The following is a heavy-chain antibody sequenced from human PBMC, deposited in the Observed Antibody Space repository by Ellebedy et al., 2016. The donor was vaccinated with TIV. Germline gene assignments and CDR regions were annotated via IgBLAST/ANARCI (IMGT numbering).Heavy chain of an antibody. J-gene: IGHJ4*02. CDR2: IVGSGS. CDR1: GFTFSPYA. V-gene: IGHV3-NL1*01. D-gene: IGHD3-10*01. Sequence: GESLKISCAASGFTFSPYAMAWVRQAPGKGLEWVSGIVGSGSQKYADSVKGRFTISRDNSKNTLYLQMNSLRAEDTAVYYCAKGFHRFDYWGQGTLVTVSS. CDR3: AKGFHRFDY.